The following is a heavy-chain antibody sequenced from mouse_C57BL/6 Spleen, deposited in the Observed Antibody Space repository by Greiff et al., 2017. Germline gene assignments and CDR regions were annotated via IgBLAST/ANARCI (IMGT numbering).Heavy chain of an antibody. V-gene: IGHV1-82*01. CDR2: IYPGDGDT. D-gene: IGHD1-1*01. Sequence: VQLQQSGPELVKPGASVKISCKASGYAFSSSWMNWVKQRPGKGLEWIGRIYPGDGDTNYNGKFKGKATLTADKSSSTAYMQLSSLTSEDSAVYFCARSSDYGSSYDFDYWGQGTTLTVSS. CDR3: ARSSDYGSSYDFDY. CDR1: GYAFSSSW. J-gene: IGHJ2*01.